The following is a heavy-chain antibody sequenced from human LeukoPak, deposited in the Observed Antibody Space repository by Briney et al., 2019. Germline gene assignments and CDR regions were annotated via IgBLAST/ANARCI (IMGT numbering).Heavy chain of an antibody. CDR3: ARGRIVGATTPGY. Sequence: PSETLSLTCAVYGGSFSGYYWSWIRQPPGKGLEWIGEINHSGSTNYNPSLKSRVTISVDSSKNQFSLKLSSVTAADTAVYYCARGRIVGATTPGYWGQGTLVTVSS. V-gene: IGHV4-34*01. CDR1: GGSFSGYY. J-gene: IGHJ4*02. CDR2: INHSGST. D-gene: IGHD1-26*01.